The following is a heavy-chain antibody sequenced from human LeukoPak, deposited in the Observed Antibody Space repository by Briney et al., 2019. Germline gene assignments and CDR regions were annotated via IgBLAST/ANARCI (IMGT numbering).Heavy chain of an antibody. V-gene: IGHV4-39*01. CDR3: AATYYDFWSGLNWFDP. J-gene: IGHJ5*02. Sequence: SETLSLTCTVSGGSISSSSHYWGWIRQPPGKGLEWIGSIYYSGSTYYNPSLKSRVTISVDTSKNQFSLKLSSVTAADTAVYYCAATYYDFWSGLNWFDPWGQGTLVTVSS. CDR1: GGSISSSSHY. D-gene: IGHD3-3*01. CDR2: IYYSGST.